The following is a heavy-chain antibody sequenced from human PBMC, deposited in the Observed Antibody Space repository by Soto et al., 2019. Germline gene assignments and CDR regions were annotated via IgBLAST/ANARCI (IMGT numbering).Heavy chain of an antibody. V-gene: IGHV3-30*18. CDR1: GFTFSSYG. CDR2: ISYDGSNE. J-gene: IGHJ6*02. Sequence: QVQLVESGGGVVQPGRSLRLSCAASGFTFSSYGMHWVRQAPGKGLEWVAVISYDGSNEYYADSVKGRFTISRDNSKNTLYLQMNSLRAEDTAVYYCAKELAGRLLLNYYYGMDVWGQGTTVTVSS. D-gene: IGHD2-15*01. CDR3: AKELAGRLLLNYYYGMDV.